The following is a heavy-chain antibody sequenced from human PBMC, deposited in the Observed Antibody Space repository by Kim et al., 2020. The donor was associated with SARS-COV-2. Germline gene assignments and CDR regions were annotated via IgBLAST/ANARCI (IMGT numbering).Heavy chain of an antibody. CDR2: ISGSGGST. CDR1: GFTFSSYA. V-gene: IGHV3-23*01. CDR3: AKEGGYSSGFMMGNWFDP. D-gene: IGHD6-19*01. Sequence: GGSLRLSCAASGFTFSSYAMSWVRQAPGKGLEWVSAISGSGGSTYYADSVKGRFTISRDNSKNTLYLQMNSLRAEDTAVYYCAKEGGYSSGFMMGNWFDPWGQGTLVTVSS. J-gene: IGHJ5*02.